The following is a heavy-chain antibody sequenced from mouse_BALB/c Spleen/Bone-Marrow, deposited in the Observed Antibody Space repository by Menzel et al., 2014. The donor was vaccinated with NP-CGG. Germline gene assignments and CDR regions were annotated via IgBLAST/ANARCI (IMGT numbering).Heavy chain of an antibody. Sequence: QVQLQQSGAEVVKPGAPVKLSCKASGYTFXRYWMHWVRQRPGRGLEWIGKIDPSDSETHYNHEFKDKATLTVDKSSSTAYIQLSSRTSEDSAVYFCARSGGNYVAWFVYWGQGTLVTVSP. CDR1: GYTFXRYW. D-gene: IGHD2-1*01. V-gene: IGHV1-69*02. CDR3: ARSGGNYVAWFVY. J-gene: IGHJ3*01. CDR2: IDPSDSET.